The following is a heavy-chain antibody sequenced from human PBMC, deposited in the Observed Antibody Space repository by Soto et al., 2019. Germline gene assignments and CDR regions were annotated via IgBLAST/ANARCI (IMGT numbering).Heavy chain of an antibody. J-gene: IGHJ6*02. Sequence: QVQLVESGGGLVKPGGSLRLSCAASGFTFSDYYMSWIRQAPGKGLEWVSYISSSSSYTNYADSVKGRFTISRDNAKNSLYRLMYRLRAEDRAVYYCARLGGSGSYSPYYYGMDVWGQGTTVTVSS. CDR2: ISSSSSYT. D-gene: IGHD3-10*01. CDR3: ARLGGSGSYSPYYYGMDV. V-gene: IGHV3-11*05. CDR1: GFTFSDYY.